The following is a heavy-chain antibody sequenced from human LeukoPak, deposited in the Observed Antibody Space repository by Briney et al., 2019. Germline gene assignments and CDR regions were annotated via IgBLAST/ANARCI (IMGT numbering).Heavy chain of an antibody. Sequence: ASVKVSCKASGYTFTYYGISWVRQAPGQGLEWMGWISAYNGNTNYAQKLQGRVTMTRDTSTSTVYMELSSLRSEDTAVYYCARAGLSRGDGVSFWSGYPNYYYYYMDVWGKGTTVTVSS. J-gene: IGHJ6*03. CDR1: GYTFTYYG. V-gene: IGHV1-18*01. CDR3: ARAGLSRGDGVSFWSGYPNYYYYYMDV. CDR2: ISAYNGNT. D-gene: IGHD3-3*01.